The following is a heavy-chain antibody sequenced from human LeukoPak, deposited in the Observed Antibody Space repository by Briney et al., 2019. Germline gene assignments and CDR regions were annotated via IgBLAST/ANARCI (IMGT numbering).Heavy chain of an antibody. Sequence: SQTLSLTCAISGDSVSSNSAAWNWIRQSPSRGLEWLGRTYYRSKWYNDYAVSVKSRITINPDTSKNQFSLQLNSVTPEDTAVYYCARDYLSRDARNSIARPMDYWGQGTLVTVSS. D-gene: IGHD2-21*01. J-gene: IGHJ4*02. CDR2: TYYRSKWYN. CDR1: GDSVSSNSAA. V-gene: IGHV6-1*01. CDR3: ARDYLSRDARNSIARPMDY.